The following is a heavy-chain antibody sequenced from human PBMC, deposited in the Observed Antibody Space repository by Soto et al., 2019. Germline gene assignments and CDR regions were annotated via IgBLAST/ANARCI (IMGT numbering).Heavy chain of an antibody. CDR2: IIPIFGTA. CDR3: ARGGRGSSWYGDYYYGMDV. J-gene: IGHJ6*02. Sequence: QVQLVQSGAEVKKPGSSVKVSCKASGGTFRSYAISWVRQAPGQGLEWMGGIIPIFGTANYAQKFQGRVTITADESTSTAYMELSSLRSEDTAVYYCARGGRGSSWYGDYYYGMDVWGQGTTVTVSS. CDR1: GGTFRSYA. D-gene: IGHD6-13*01. V-gene: IGHV1-69*12.